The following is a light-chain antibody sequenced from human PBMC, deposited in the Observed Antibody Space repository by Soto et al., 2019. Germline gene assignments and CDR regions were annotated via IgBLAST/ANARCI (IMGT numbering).Light chain of an antibody. V-gene: IGLV2-14*01. Sequence: QSALTQPASVSGSPGQSITISCTGTSSDVGGYNYVSWYQQHPGKAPKLMIYDVSNRPSGVSNRFSGSKSGNTASLTISGLQAEDEADYYCSSYTSSSTPLXVVFGGGTKLTVL. CDR2: DVS. CDR3: SSYTSSSTPLXVV. J-gene: IGLJ2*01. CDR1: SSDVGGYNY.